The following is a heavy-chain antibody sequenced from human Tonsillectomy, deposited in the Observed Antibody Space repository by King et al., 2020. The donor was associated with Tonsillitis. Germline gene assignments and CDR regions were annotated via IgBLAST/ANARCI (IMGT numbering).Heavy chain of an antibody. J-gene: IGHJ4*02. CDR2: IYYSGST. V-gene: IGHV4-39*07. CDR1: GGSISSSSYS. CDR3: ARGIYSSGWFFDY. D-gene: IGHD6-19*01. Sequence: LQLQESGPGLVKPSETLSLTCTVSGGSISSSSYSWGWIRQPPGKRLEWIGSIYYSGSTYYNPSLKSRVTISVDTSKNQFSLKLSSVTAADTAVYYCARGIYSSGWFFDYWGQGTLVTVSS.